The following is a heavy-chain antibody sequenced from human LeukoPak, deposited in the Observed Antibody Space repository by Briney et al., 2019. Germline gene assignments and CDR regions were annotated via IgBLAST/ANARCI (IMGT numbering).Heavy chain of an antibody. CDR1: GFTFSSYE. J-gene: IGHJ6*04. V-gene: IGHV3-48*03. Sequence: GGSLRLSCAASGFTFSSYEMNWVRQALGKGLEWVSYISSSGSTIYYADSVKGLFTISRDNAKNSLYLQMNSLRAEDTAVYYCAELGITMIGGVWGKGTTVTISS. CDR2: ISSSGSTI. CDR3: AELGITMIGGV. D-gene: IGHD3-10*02.